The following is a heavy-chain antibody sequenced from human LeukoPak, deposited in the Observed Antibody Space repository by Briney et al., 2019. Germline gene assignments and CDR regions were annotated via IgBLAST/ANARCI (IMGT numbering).Heavy chain of an antibody. D-gene: IGHD3-10*01. J-gene: IGHJ6*03. Sequence: GGSLRLSCAASGFTFSSYGMSWVRQAPGKGLEWVSAISGSGGSTYYADSVKGRFTISRDNSKNTLYLQMNSLRVEDTAVYYCARHLRPPYYYGSGRGYYMDVWGKGTTVTISS. CDR2: ISGSGGST. CDR3: ARHLRPPYYYGSGRGYYMDV. V-gene: IGHV3-23*01. CDR1: GFTFSSYG.